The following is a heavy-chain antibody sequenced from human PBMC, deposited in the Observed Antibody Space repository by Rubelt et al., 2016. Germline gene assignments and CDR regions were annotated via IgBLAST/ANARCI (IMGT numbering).Heavy chain of an antibody. J-gene: IGHJ4*02. CDR1: GYTLTELS. Sequence: QVQLVQSGAEVKKPGASVKVSCKVSGYTLTELSMHWVRQAPGKGLEWMGGIIPIFGTANFAHKFQGRVTVTADESTSTAYMELSSLRSEDTAVYYCAKGGGMAMAPNDYWGQGTLVTVPS. CDR3: AKGGGMAMAPNDY. D-gene: IGHD6-19*01. V-gene: IGHV1-69*13. CDR2: IIPIFGTA.